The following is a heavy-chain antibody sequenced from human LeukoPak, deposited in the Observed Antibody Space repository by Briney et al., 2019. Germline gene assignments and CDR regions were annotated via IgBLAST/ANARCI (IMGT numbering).Heavy chain of an antibody. V-gene: IGHV3-21*01. Sequence: PGGSLRLSCVASGFTFSSYSMNWVRQAPGKGLEWVSSISSSSSYIYYADSVKGRFTISRDNAKNSLYLQMNSLRAEDTAVYYCARDRAHYDFWSGYLVDYWGQGTLVTVSS. CDR3: ARDRAHYDFWSGYLVDY. CDR1: GFTFSSYS. J-gene: IGHJ4*02. D-gene: IGHD3-3*01. CDR2: ISSSSSYI.